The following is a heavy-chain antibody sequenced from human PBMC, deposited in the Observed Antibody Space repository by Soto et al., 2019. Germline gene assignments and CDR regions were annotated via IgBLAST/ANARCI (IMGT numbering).Heavy chain of an antibody. J-gene: IGHJ3*01. Sequence: ASVKVSCKAAGYTFSSYGISWVRQAPGQGLEWMGWISPYNGDTDYAHKLQDRVTMTTDTSTNTADMELRSLRSDDTAVYYCARFRYCSGGSCYSPLSAAFDFWGQGTMVTVSS. CDR2: ISPYNGDT. D-gene: IGHD2-15*01. CDR1: GYTFSSYG. CDR3: ARFRYCSGGSCYSPLSAAFDF. V-gene: IGHV1-18*04.